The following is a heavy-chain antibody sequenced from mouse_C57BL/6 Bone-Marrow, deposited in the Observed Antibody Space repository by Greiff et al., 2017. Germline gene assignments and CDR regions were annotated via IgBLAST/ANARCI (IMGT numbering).Heavy chain of an antibody. J-gene: IGHJ2*01. D-gene: IGHD2-3*01. V-gene: IGHV3-6*01. CDR3: ARDRDDYCDY. Sequence: EVKLQESGPGLVKPSQSLSLTCSVTGYSITSGYYWNWIRQFPGNKLEWMGYISYDGSNNYNPSLKNRISITRDTSKNQFFLKLNSVTTEDTATYYCARDRDDYCDYWGQGTTLTVSS. CDR2: ISYDGSN. CDR1: GYSITSGYY.